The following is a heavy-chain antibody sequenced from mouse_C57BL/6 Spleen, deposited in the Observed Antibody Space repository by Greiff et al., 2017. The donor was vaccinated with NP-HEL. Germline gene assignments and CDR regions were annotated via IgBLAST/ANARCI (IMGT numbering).Heavy chain of an antibody. CDR1: GFTFSSYA. D-gene: IGHD1-1*01. V-gene: IGHV5-4*01. CDR3: ARDNYGTHYFDY. Sequence: EVQLVESGGGLVKPGGSLKLSCAASGFTFSSYAMSWVRQTPEQRLEWVATISDGGSYTYYPDNVKGRFTISRDNAKNNLYLQMSHLKSEDTAMYYCARDNYGTHYFDYWGQGTTLTVSS. CDR2: ISDGGSYT. J-gene: IGHJ2*01.